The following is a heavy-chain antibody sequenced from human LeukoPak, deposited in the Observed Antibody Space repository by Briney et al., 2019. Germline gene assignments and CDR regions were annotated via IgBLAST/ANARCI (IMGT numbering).Heavy chain of an antibody. CDR3: ARLGDSSGP. V-gene: IGHV3-64*01. CDR2: ISSNGGST. D-gene: IGHD3-22*01. Sequence: GGSLRLSCAASGFTFSSYAMYWVRQAPGQGLEYVSAISSNGGSTYYANSVKGRFTISRDNSKNTLYLQMGSLRAEDMAVYYCARLGDSSGPWGQGTLATVSS. J-gene: IGHJ4*02. CDR1: GFTFSSYA.